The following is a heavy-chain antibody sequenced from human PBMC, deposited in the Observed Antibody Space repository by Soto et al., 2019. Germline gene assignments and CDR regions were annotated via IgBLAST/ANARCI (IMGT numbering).Heavy chain of an antibody. Sequence: EVQLLESGGGVVQPGGSLRLSCEVSGFTFSSYEMYWVRQAPGKGLEWVAYISSSGETVYYAGSVQGRFTISRDNAKNSLYLQMSSLGAEDTAVYYCAREGFYAMDVWGQVPTVTVSS. CDR2: ISSSGETV. V-gene: IGHV3-48*03. J-gene: IGHJ6*02. CDR1: GFTFSSYE. D-gene: IGHD2-2*01. CDR3: AREGFYAMDV.